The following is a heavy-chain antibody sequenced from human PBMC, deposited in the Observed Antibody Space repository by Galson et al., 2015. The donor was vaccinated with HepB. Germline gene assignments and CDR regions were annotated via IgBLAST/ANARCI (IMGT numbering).Heavy chain of an antibody. CDR1: GFAFSSYA. CDR3: ARSAMVAETYYYYYMDV. V-gene: IGHV3-30*03. Sequence: SLRLSCAASGFAFSSYAIHWVRQAPGSGLEWVAVISYHEINKFYADSVKGRFTISRDNSKNMLYLQMNSLRAEDTAVYYCARSAMVAETYYYYYMDVWGKGTTATVSS. J-gene: IGHJ6*03. D-gene: IGHD4/OR15-4a*01. CDR2: ISYHEINK.